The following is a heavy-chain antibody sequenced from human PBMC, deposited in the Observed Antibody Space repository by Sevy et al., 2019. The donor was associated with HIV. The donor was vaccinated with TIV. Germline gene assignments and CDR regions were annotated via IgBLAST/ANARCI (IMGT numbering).Heavy chain of an antibody. V-gene: IGHV1-69*13. J-gene: IGHJ6*02. CDR1: GGTFSSYA. CDR3: ESIAAAGPNYYYYGMDV. CDR2: IIPIFGTA. Sequence: ASVKVSCKASGGTFSSYAISWVRQAPGQGLEWMGGIIPIFGTANYAQKFQGRVTITADESTSTAYMELSSLRSEDTAVYYCESIAAAGPNYYYYGMDVWGQGTTVTVSS. D-gene: IGHD6-13*01.